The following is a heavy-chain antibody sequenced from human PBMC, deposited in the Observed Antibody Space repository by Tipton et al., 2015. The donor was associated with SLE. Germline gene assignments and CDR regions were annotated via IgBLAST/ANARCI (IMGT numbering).Heavy chain of an antibody. CDR2: MNPNSGNT. CDR1: GYTFTSYD. CDR3: ASQTLGAVADDV. V-gene: IGHV1-8*01. D-gene: IGHD6-19*01. J-gene: IGHJ6*02. Sequence: QSGAEVKKPGASVKVSCKASGYTFTSYDINWVRQATGQGLEWMGWMNPNSGNTGYAQKFQGRVTMTRNTSISTAYMELGSLRSEDTAVYYCASQTLGAVADDVWGQGTTVTVSS.